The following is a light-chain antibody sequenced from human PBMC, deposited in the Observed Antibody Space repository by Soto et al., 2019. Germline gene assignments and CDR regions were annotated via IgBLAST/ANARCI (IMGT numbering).Light chain of an antibody. J-gene: IGKJ1*01. Sequence: EIGMTQSAADLSVCPGERASLXCRASHRVSTDLGWFQHRRGKAPRLLIYGASTRAHGSPARFSGSGSETAFTLTITSLQSEDFAVYYRQHYNNWPWTFGQGTKVDIK. CDR3: QHYNNWPWT. CDR2: GAS. CDR1: HRVSTD. V-gene: IGKV3D-15*01.